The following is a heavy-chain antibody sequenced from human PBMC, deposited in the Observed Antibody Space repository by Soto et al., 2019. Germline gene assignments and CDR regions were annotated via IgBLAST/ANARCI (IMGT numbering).Heavy chain of an antibody. D-gene: IGHD1-26*01. Sequence: EVQLVESGGGLVKPGGSLRLSCAASGFTFSSYSMNWVRQAPGKGLEWVSSISSSSSYIYYADSVKGRFTISRDNAKNALDLQMNSRRAEDTAVYYCARVWLLTGVGASGWFDPWGQGTLVTVSS. CDR2: ISSSSSYI. CDR1: GFTFSSYS. V-gene: IGHV3-21*01. CDR3: ARVWLLTGVGASGWFDP. J-gene: IGHJ5*02.